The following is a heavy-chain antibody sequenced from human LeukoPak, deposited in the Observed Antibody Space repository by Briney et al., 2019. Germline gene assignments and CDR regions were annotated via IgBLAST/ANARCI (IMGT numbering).Heavy chain of an antibody. CDR3: ASDGGVPASFDY. D-gene: IGHD2-2*01. J-gene: IGHJ4*02. CDR1: GGSTTSSSHY. Sequence: SETLSLTCTVSGGSTTSSSHYWGSVRQPPGKGLECIGSIYYSGRTYYNPSLKSRVTISIDTSKNQFSLKLTSVTAADTALYYCASDGGVPASFDYWGQGPLATVSS. V-gene: IGHV4-39*07. CDR2: IYYSGRT.